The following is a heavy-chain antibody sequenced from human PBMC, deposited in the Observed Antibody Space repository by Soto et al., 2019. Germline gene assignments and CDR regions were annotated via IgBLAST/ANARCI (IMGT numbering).Heavy chain of an antibody. D-gene: IGHD6-19*01. CDR1: GYSFTSYW. J-gene: IGHJ6*02. CDR3: ARSLFIAVAGADYYYGMDV. V-gene: IGHV5-51*01. Sequence: GESLKISCKGSGYSFTSYWIGWVRQMPGKGLEWMGIIYPGDSDTRYSPSFQGQVTISADKSISTAYLQWSSLKASDTAMYYCARSLFIAVAGADYYYGMDVWGQGTTVTVSS. CDR2: IYPGDSDT.